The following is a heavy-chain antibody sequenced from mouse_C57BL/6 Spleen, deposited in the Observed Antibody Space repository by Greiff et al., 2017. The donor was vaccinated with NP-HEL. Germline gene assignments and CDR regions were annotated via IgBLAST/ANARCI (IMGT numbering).Heavy chain of an antibody. CDR3: ARSPLNYAMDY. V-gene: IGHV1-80*01. Sequence: VQLQQSGAELVKPGASVKISCKASGYAFSSYWMNWVKQRPGKGLEWIGQIYPGDGDTNYNGKFKGKATLTADKSSSTAYMQLSSLTSEDSAVYFCARSPLNYAMDYWGQGTSVTVSS. D-gene: IGHD6-1*01. CDR1: GYAFSSYW. J-gene: IGHJ4*01. CDR2: IYPGDGDT.